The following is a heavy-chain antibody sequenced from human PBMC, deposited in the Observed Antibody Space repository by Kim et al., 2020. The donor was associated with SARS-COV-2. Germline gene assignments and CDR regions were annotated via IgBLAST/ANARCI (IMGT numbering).Heavy chain of an antibody. V-gene: IGHV3-11*01. Sequence: GGSLRLSCAASGFTFSDYYMSWIRQAPGKGLEWVSYISSSGSTIYYADSVKGRFTISRDNAKNSLYLQMNSLRAEDTAVYYCARGDYDYIWGSYGEKNYYYYGMDVWGQGTTVTVSS. D-gene: IGHD3-16*01. J-gene: IGHJ6*02. CDR3: ARGDYDYIWGSYGEKNYYYYGMDV. CDR1: GFTFSDYY. CDR2: ISSSGSTI.